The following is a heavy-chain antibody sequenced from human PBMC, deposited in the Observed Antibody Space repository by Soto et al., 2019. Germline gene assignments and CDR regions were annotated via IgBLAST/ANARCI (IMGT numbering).Heavy chain of an antibody. CDR3: ARYTSGAVEGTVFDP. D-gene: IGHD2-2*02. CDR2: IYYSGST. Sequence: PSETLSLTCTVSGGSISSYYWSWIRQPPGKGLEWIGYIYYSGSTNYNPSLKSRVTISVDTSKNQFSLKLSSVTAADTAVYYCARYTSGAVEGTVFDPWGQGTLVTVFS. J-gene: IGHJ5*02. CDR1: GGSISSYY. V-gene: IGHV4-59*01.